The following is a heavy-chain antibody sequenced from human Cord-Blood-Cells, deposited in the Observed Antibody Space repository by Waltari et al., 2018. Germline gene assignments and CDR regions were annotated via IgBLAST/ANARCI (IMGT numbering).Heavy chain of an antibody. CDR1: GYTFTSYA. J-gene: IGHJ3*02. V-gene: IGHV1-3*01. CDR2: INAGNGNT. D-gene: IGHD3-16*01. CDR3: ASRRGRTGDAFDI. Sequence: QVQLVQSGAEVKKPGASVKVSCKASGYTFTSYAMHWVRQAPGQRLEWMGWINAGNGNTKDSQKFQGRVTITRDTSASTAYMELSSLRSEDTAVYYCASRRGRTGDAFDIWGQGTMVTVSS.